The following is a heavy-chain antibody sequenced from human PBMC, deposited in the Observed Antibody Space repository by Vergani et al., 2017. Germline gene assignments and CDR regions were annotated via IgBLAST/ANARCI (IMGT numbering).Heavy chain of an antibody. CDR2: IYYSGST. V-gene: IGHV4-31*03. CDR1: GGSISSGGYY. J-gene: IGHJ5*02. D-gene: IGHD2-2*01. CDR3: ARELLVYCSSTSCPGWFDP. Sequence: QVQLQESGPGLVKPSQTLSLTCTVSGGSISSGGYYWSWIRQHPGKGLEWIGYIYYSGSTYYKPSLKSRVTISVDTSKNQFSLKLSSVTAADTAVYYCARELLVYCSSTSCPGWFDPWGQGTLVTVSS.